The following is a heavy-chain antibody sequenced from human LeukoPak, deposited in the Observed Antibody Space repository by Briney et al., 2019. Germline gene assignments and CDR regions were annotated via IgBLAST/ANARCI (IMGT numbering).Heavy chain of an antibody. V-gene: IGHV3-30-3*01. CDR1: GFTFSSYA. J-gene: IGHJ4*02. CDR2: ISYDGSNK. CDR3: ARDTYFDY. Sequence: GGSLRLSCAASGFTFSSYAMHWVRQAPGKGLEWVALISYDGSNKYYADSVKGQVTISRDNSKNTLYLQMNSLRAEDTAVYYCARDTYFDYWGQGTLVTVSS.